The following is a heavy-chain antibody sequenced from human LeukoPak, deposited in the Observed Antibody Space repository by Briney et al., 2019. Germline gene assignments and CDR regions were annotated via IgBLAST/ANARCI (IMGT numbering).Heavy chain of an antibody. CDR1: GFTFSSYG. V-gene: IGHV3-48*04. D-gene: IGHD3-22*01. CDR3: ARDSSVSYDSSGDYFDY. CDR2: ISSSGSTI. J-gene: IGHJ4*02. Sequence: GGSLRLSCAASGFTFSSYGMHWVRQAPGKGLEWVSYISSSGSTIYYADSVEGRFTISRDNAKNSLYLQMNSLRAEDTAVYYCARDSSVSYDSSGDYFDYWGQGTLVTVSS.